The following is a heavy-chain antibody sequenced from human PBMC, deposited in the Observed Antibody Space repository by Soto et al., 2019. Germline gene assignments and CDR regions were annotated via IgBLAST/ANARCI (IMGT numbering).Heavy chain of an antibody. CDR3: ARDVSPLDV. CDR2: ISNSNAYI. V-gene: IGHV3-21*01. CDR1: GITLNMHT. J-gene: IGHJ6*02. Sequence: GGSLRLSCGASGITLNMHTMNLVRQAPGGGLEWISSISNSNAYIYYADSVKGRFTISRDNAKNSLFLQMNSLRAEDTAVYYCARDVSPLDVWGQGTTVTVSS.